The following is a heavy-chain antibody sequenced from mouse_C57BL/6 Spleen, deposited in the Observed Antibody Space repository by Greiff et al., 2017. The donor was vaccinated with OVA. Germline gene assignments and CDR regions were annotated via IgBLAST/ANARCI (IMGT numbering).Heavy chain of an antibody. CDR1: GYTFTSYT. V-gene: IGHV1-4*01. CDR2: INPSSGYT. Sequence: QVQLKQSGAELARPGASVKMSCKASGYTFTSYTMHWVKQRPGQGLEWIGYINPSSGYTKYNQKFKDKAKLTADKSSSTAYMHLSSLTYGDSAVYYCARGDYAIDYWGQGTTLTVSA. J-gene: IGHJ2*01. D-gene: IGHD2-4*01. CDR3: ARGDYAIDY.